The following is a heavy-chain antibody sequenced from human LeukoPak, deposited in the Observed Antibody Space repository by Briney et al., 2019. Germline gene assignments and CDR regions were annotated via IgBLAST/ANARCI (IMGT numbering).Heavy chain of an antibody. CDR1: GFTFSSYW. V-gene: IGHV3-7*01. CDR2: IKQDGSEK. CDR3: ARLSGFGELLIDY. Sequence: GGSLRLSCAASGFTFSSYWMSWVRQAPGKGLEWVANIKQDGSEKYYVDSVKGRFTISRDNAKNSLYLQMNSLRAEDTAVYYCARLSGFGELLIDYWGQGTLVTVSS. D-gene: IGHD3-10*01. J-gene: IGHJ4*02.